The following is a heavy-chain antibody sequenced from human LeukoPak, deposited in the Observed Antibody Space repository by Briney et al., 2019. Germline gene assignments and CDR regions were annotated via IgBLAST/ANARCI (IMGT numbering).Heavy chain of an antibody. V-gene: IGHV4-34*01. CDR1: GGSFSGYY. CDR2: IHHSGST. CDR3: ERGPHYDILTGYYNERYFDY. Sequence: PSETLSLTCAVYGGSFSGYYWNWIRQPPGKGLEWIGEIHHSGSTNYNPSLKSRVTISVDTSKNDFSLKLSSVTAADTAVYFCERGPHYDILTGYYNERYFDYWGQRTLVTVSS. J-gene: IGHJ4*02. D-gene: IGHD3-9*01.